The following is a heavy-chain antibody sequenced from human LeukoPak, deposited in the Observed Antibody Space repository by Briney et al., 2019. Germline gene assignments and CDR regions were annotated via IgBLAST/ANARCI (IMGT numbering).Heavy chain of an antibody. CDR1: GDSVSSNSAA. V-gene: IGHV6-1*01. CDR3: ARVPGDLLYGMDV. CDR2: TYYRSKWYN. D-gene: IGHD7-27*01. J-gene: IGHJ6*02. Sequence: SQTLSLTCAISGDSVSSNSAAWNWIRQSPSRGLEWLGRTYYRSKWYNEYAVSVKSRMIINTDTFKNQFSLQLNSVTPEDTAVYYCARVPGDLLYGMDVWGQGTTVIVSS.